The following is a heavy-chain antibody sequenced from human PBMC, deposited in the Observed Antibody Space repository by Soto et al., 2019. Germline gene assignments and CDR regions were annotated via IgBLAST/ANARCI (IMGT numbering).Heavy chain of an antibody. D-gene: IGHD3-22*01. Sequence: AAVKVSCKASGYTFTSYGISWVRQAPGQGLEWMGWISAYNGNTNYAQKLQGRVTMTTDTSTSTAYMELRSLRSDDTAVYYCARSDRKVVIPDYWGQGTLVTVYS. CDR1: GYTFTSYG. J-gene: IGHJ4*02. CDR3: ARSDRKVVIPDY. CDR2: ISAYNGNT. V-gene: IGHV1-18*01.